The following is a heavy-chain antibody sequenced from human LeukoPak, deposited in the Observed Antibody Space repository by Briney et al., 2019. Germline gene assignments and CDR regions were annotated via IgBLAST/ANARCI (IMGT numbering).Heavy chain of an antibody. V-gene: IGHV3-66*01. J-gene: IGHJ4*02. D-gene: IGHD3-9*01. CDR2: NYSGGST. CDR3: ARDRLHYDSLTGYPAD. CDR1: GFTVSSNY. Sequence: PGGSLRLSCADSGFTVSSNYMRWVRQAPGKGLECVSVNYSGGSTHYADSVKGRFTISRDNSKNTLYLQMNSLRAEDTAVYYCARDRLHYDSLTGYPADWGQGTLVTVSS.